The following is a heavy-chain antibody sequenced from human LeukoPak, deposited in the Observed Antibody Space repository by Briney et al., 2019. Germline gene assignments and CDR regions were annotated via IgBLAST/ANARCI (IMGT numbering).Heavy chain of an antibody. Sequence: SQTLSLTCAISGDSVSSNSTAWNWIRQSPSSGLEWLGRTYYRSKWYNDYAVSVKSRITINPDTSKNQFSLQLNSVTPEDTAVYYCARTIGDAFDIWGQGTMVTVSS. CDR2: TYYRSKWYN. V-gene: IGHV6-1*01. CDR1: GDSVSSNSTA. CDR3: ARTIGDAFDI. J-gene: IGHJ3*02. D-gene: IGHD4/OR15-4a*01.